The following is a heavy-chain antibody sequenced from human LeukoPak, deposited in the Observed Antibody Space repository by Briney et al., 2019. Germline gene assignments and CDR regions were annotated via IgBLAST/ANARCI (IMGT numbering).Heavy chain of an antibody. J-gene: IGHJ3*02. Sequence: PGGSLRLSCAASGFTFSSYSMNWVRQAPGKGLEWVSSISSSSSYIYYADSVKGRFTISRDNAKNSLYLQMNSLRAEDTAVYYCARHFWSGHAFDIWGQGTMVTVSS. CDR2: ISSSSSYI. CDR3: ARHFWSGHAFDI. D-gene: IGHD3-3*02. CDR1: GFTFSSYS. V-gene: IGHV3-21*01.